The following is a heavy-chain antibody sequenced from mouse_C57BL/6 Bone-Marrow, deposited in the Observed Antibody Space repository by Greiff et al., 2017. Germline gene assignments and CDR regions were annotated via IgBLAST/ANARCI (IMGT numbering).Heavy chain of an antibody. CDR3: ARNDYDKMAWFAY. Sequence: EVKLMESGGGLVKPGGSLKLSCAASGFTFSDYGMHWVRQAPEKGLEWVAYISSGSSTIYYADTVKGRFTISRDKAKNTLFLQMTSLRSEDTAMYYCARNDYDKMAWFAYWGQGTLVTVSA. CDR2: ISSGSSTI. D-gene: IGHD2-4*01. CDR1: GFTFSDYG. V-gene: IGHV5-17*01. J-gene: IGHJ3*01.